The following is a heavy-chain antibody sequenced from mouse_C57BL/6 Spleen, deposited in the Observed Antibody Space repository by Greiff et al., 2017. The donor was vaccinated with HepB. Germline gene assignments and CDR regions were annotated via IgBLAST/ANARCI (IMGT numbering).Heavy chain of an antibody. Sequence: EVKLVESGTVLARPGASVKMSCKTSGYTFTSYWMHWVKQRPGQGLEWIGAIYPGNSDTSYNQKFKGKAKLTAVTSASTAYMELSSLTNEDSAVYYCTRERTGPHYYAMDYWGQGTSVTVSS. J-gene: IGHJ4*01. V-gene: IGHV1-5*01. D-gene: IGHD4-1*01. CDR1: GYTFTSYW. CDR2: IYPGNSDT. CDR3: TRERTGPHYYAMDY.